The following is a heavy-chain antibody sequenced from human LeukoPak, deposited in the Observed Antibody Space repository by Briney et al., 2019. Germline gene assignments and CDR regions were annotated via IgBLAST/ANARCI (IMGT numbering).Heavy chain of an antibody. D-gene: IGHD1/OR15-1a*01. CDR1: GGSISSSSYY. Sequence: PSETLSLTCTVSGGSISSSSYYWGWIRQPPGKGLEWIGSIYYSGSTYYNPSLKSRVTISVDTSKNQFSLKLSSVTAADTAVYYCASVEHHDAFDIWGQGTVVTVSS. CDR2: IYYSGST. V-gene: IGHV4-39*01. J-gene: IGHJ3*02. CDR3: ASVEHHDAFDI.